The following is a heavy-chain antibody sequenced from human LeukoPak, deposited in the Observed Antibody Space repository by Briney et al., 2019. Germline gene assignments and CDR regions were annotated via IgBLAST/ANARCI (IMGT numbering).Heavy chain of an antibody. D-gene: IGHD3-22*01. CDR3: ARHVKRSGYYTDELDY. CDR2: IIPIFGTA. V-gene: IGHV1-69*13. J-gene: IGHJ4*02. CDR1: GYTFTSYY. Sequence: GASVKVSCKASGYTFTSYYMHWVRQAPGQGLEWMGGIIPIFGTANYAQKFQGRVTITADESTSTAYMELSSLRSEDTAVYYCARHVKRSGYYTDELDYWGQGTLVTVSS.